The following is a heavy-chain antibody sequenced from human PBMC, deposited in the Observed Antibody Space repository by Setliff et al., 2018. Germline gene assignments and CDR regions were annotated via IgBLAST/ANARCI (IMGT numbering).Heavy chain of an antibody. CDR1: GGSISSGGYY. CDR3: ARGNSRSSVWYVVPHFDY. Sequence: SDTLSLTCTVSGGSISSGGYYWSWIRQPAGKGLEWIGHVHPDGTTNYNPSLKSRVTISVDTSKNQFSLRLKSVTAADTAVYYCARGNSRSSVWYVVPHFDYWGQGTLVTVSS. J-gene: IGHJ4*02. CDR2: VHPDGTT. D-gene: IGHD6-19*01. V-gene: IGHV4-61*09.